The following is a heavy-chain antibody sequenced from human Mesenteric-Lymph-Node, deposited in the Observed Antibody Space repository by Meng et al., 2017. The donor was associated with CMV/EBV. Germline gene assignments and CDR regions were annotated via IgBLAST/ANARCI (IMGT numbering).Heavy chain of an antibody. J-gene: IGHJ5*02. D-gene: IGHD2-15*01. CDR3: VRDRSCSGGSCYSGWFDP. CDR1: GFTVYNIY. CDR2: IYNNGNT. V-gene: IGHV3-53*01. Sequence: GESLKISCAASGFTVYNIYMTWVRQAPGKGLEWVSVIYNNGNTKYADSVKGRFTISRDNAKNSLFLQLKSLRAEDTAVYYCVRDRSCSGGSCYSGWFDPWGQGTLVTVSS.